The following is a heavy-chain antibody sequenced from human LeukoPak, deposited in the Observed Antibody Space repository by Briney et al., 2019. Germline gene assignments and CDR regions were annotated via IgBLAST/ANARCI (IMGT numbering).Heavy chain of an antibody. Sequence: ASVKVSCKASGYTFTGYYMHWVRQAPGQGLEWMGWINPNSGGTNYAQKFQGRVTMTRDTSISTAYMELSRLRSDDTAVYYCARDSRAWFGESIFWVDYWGQGTLVTVSS. CDR3: ARDSRAWFGESIFWVDY. V-gene: IGHV1-2*02. CDR2: INPNSGGT. CDR1: GYTFTGYY. D-gene: IGHD3-10*01. J-gene: IGHJ4*02.